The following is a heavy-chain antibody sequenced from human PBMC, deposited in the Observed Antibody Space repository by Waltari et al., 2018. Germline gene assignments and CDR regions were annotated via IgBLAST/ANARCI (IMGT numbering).Heavy chain of an antibody. V-gene: IGHV3-48*03. J-gene: IGHJ6*02. Sequence: EVQLVESGGGLVQPGGSLRLSCAASGFTFSSYEMNWVRQAPGKGREWVSYISSSGSTIYYADAVKGRFTISRDNAKNSLYLQMNSLRAEDTAVYYCAREKVGGSSWYRPLADYYYYGMDVWGQGTTVTVSS. CDR1: GFTFSSYE. CDR2: ISSSGSTI. D-gene: IGHD6-13*01. CDR3: AREKVGGSSWYRPLADYYYYGMDV.